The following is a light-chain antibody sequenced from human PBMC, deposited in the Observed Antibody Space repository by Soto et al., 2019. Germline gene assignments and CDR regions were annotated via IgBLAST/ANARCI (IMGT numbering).Light chain of an antibody. CDR3: CSYAGSTTHYV. V-gene: IGLV2-23*02. J-gene: IGLJ1*01. CDR2: EVN. CDR1: SSDVGYYNL. Sequence: QSALTQPAAVSGSTGQSITISCTGTSSDVGYYNLVSWYQQHPGKAPKLLIYEVNKRPSGFSNRFSGSKSGNTASLTISGLQAEDEADYYCCSYAGSTTHYVFGTGTQLTVL.